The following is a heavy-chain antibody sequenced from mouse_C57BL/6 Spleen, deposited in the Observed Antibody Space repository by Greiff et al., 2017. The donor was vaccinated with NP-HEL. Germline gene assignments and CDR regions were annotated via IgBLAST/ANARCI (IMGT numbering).Heavy chain of an antibody. Sequence: QVQLQQPGAELVRPGSSVKLSCKASGYTFTSYWMHWVKQRPIQGLEWIGNIDPSDSETHYNQKFKDKATLTVDKSSSTAYMQLSSLTSEDSAVYYCARSRNDYDSFAYWGQGTLVTVSA. CDR1: GYTFTSYW. J-gene: IGHJ3*01. CDR3: ARSRNDYDSFAY. V-gene: IGHV1-52*01. CDR2: IDPSDSET. D-gene: IGHD2-4*01.